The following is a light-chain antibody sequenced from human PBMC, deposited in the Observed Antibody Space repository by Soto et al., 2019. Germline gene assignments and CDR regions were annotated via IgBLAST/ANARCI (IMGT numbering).Light chain of an antibody. CDR2: GAS. J-gene: IGKJ4*01. Sequence: EIVMTQSPATLSVSPGERATLSCRASHSVSSNLAWYQHKPALAPRLVIYGASTRATGIPPRSSGSGSWTEFTLTISSLQSEDSAVYCCQQYNNWPLVTCGGGTKVEIK. CDR3: QQYNNWPLVT. V-gene: IGKV3-15*01. CDR1: HSVSSN.